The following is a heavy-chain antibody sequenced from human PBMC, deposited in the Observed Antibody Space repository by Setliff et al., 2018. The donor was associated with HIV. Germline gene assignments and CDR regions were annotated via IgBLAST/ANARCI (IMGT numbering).Heavy chain of an antibody. Sequence: HPGGSLRLSCAASGFSFSSYGMHWVRQAPGKGLEWVSSISYDGSRIHYADSVEGRFTISRDNSKNTLYLQVNSLRPEDTAAYYCASARIPTGGTSTSFDFWGQGTLVTVSS. CDR2: ISYDGSRI. J-gene: IGHJ4*02. CDR1: GFSFSSYG. D-gene: IGHD1-1*01. V-gene: IGHV3-30*06. CDR3: ASARIPTGGTSTSFDF.